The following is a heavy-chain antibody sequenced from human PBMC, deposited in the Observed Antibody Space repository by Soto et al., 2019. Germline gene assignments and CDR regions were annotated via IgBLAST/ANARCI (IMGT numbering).Heavy chain of an antibody. D-gene: IGHD2-8*01. V-gene: IGHV4-34*01. CDR2: INHSGST. CDR1: GGSFSGYY. J-gene: IGHJ4*02. CDR3: ADRYCTNGVCFDY. Sequence: SETLSLTCAVYGGSFSGYYWSWIRQPPGKGLEWIGEINHSGSTNYNPSLKSRVTISVDTSKNQFSLKLSSVTAADTAVYYCADRYCTNGVCFDYWGQGTLVTVSS.